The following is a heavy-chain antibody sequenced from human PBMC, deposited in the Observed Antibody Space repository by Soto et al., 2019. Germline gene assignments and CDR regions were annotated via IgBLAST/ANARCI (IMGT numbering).Heavy chain of an antibody. J-gene: IGHJ6*02. V-gene: IGHV1-69*12. Sequence: QVQLVQSGAEVKKPGSSVKVSRKASGGTFSSYAISWVRQAPGHGLEWMGGLIPIFGTADYAQKFQGRVTITADESTSTAYMELSSLRSDDTAVYYCATHTVVTPGNYYSGMDVWGQGTTVTVSS. D-gene: IGHD4-4*01. CDR1: GGTFSSYA. CDR3: ATHTVVTPGNYYSGMDV. CDR2: LIPIFGTA.